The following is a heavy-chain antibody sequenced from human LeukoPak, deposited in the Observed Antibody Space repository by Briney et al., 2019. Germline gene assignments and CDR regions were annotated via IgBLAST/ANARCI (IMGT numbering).Heavy chain of an antibody. Sequence: ASVKVSCKASGYTFTSYGISWVRQAPGQGFEWMGWISAYNGNTNYAQKLQGRVTMTTDTSTSTAYMELRSLRSDDTAVYYCARTCYEGKPHQRFSRYYYMDVWGKGTTVTVSS. CDR3: ARTCYEGKPHQRFSRYYYMDV. D-gene: IGHD2-15*01. CDR2: ISAYNGNT. V-gene: IGHV1-18*01. CDR1: GYTFTSYG. J-gene: IGHJ6*03.